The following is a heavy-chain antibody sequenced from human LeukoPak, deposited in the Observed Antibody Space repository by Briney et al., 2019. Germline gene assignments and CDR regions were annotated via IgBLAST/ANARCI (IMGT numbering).Heavy chain of an antibody. CDR3: ARLGGSGSYYNFEGWFDP. D-gene: IGHD3-10*01. CDR1: GYSFTSYW. CDR2: IYPGDSDT. Sequence: GESLKVSCKGSGYSFTSYWIGWVRQMPGKGLEWMGIIYPGDSDTRYSPSFQGQVTISADKSISTAYLQWSSLKASDTAMYYCARLGGSGSYYNFEGWFDPWGQGTLVTVSS. J-gene: IGHJ5*02. V-gene: IGHV5-51*01.